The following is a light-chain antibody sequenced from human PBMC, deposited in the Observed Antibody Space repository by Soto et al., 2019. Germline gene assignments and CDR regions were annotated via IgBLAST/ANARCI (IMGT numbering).Light chain of an antibody. CDR2: DAS. CDR1: QSVNSN. J-gene: IGKJ2*01. Sequence: EIVMMQSPATLSVSPGERATLFCRASQSVNSNLAWYQQKPGQAPRLLIYDASTRATGIPARFSGSGSGTEFTLTISSLQSEDSAVYYCQQYDDWPPTYTFGQGTKLEIK. V-gene: IGKV3-15*01. CDR3: QQYDDWPPTYT.